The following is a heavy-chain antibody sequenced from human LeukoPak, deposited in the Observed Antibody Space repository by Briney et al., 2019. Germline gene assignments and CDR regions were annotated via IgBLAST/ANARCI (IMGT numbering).Heavy chain of an antibody. J-gene: IGHJ5*02. CDR3: ARDSAGDYWLDP. Sequence: PSETLSLTCTVSGGPISGYYWNGIQQPPGKGLEWIGAIYYSGRTSFNGSLKTLITMSVDTSKNQFSLKPTSVTTADTAVYFCARDSAGDYWLDPWGQGTPVTVSS. V-gene: IGHV4-59*01. CDR1: GGPISGYY. CDR2: IYYSGRT. D-gene: IGHD7-27*01.